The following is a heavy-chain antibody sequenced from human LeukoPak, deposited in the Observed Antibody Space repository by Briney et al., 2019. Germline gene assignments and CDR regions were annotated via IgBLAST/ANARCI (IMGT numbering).Heavy chain of an antibody. CDR3: ARDGSDSTGYYYAL. CDR2: ISWDGGST. Sequence: GGSLRLSCAASGFTFDDYAMHWVRQAPGKGLEWVSLISWDGGSTYYADSVKGRFTISRDNAKNSLYLQLNSLRAEDTAVYYCARDGSDSTGYYYALWGQGTLVTVSS. CDR1: GFTFDDYA. D-gene: IGHD3-22*01. V-gene: IGHV3-43D*03. J-gene: IGHJ4*02.